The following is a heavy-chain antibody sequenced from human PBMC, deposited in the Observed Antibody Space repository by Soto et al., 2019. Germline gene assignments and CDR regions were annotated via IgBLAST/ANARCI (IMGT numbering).Heavy chain of an antibody. CDR1: GATFRNFA. J-gene: IGHJ1*01. CDR3: VAHPSPFRGHDTQAHQH. CDR2: IIPLFGTT. D-gene: IGHD1-26*01. V-gene: IGHV1-69*12. Sequence: QVQVVQSGAEMRKPGSSVKVSCRTSGATFRNFAFSWVRQVPGKGLEWMGGIIPLFGTTNYAQKFQDRLTITADDHTTIPPPRHTHTPVSGPRRMGLVAHPSPFRGHDTQAHQH.